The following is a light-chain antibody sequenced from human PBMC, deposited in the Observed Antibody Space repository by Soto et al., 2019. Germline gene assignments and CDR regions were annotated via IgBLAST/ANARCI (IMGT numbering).Light chain of an antibody. CDR2: GAS. J-gene: IGKJ5*01. CDR1: RGVSSGY. CDR3: QQYNNWPLT. Sequence: ELMLTQSPGTLSLSPGERATLSFRASRGVSSGYLAWYQQKPGQAPRPLISGASTRATGVPTRFSGSGSGTEFTLTITSLQSEDFAVYCCQQYNNWPLTFGPGTRLEI. V-gene: IGKV3D-15*01.